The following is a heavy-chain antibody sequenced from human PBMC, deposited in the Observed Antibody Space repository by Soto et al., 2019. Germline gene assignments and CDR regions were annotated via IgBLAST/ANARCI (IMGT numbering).Heavy chain of an antibody. J-gene: IGHJ4*02. CDR3: AKDMGRSYYGSGDY. D-gene: IGHD3-10*01. CDR1: GFTFDDYA. V-gene: IGHV3-9*01. Sequence: GGSLRLSCAASGFTFDDYAMHWVRQAPGKGLEWVSGISWNSGSIGYADSVKGRFTISRDNAKNSLYLQMNSLRAEDTALYYCAKDMGRSYYGSGDYWGQGTLVTVSS. CDR2: ISWNSGSI.